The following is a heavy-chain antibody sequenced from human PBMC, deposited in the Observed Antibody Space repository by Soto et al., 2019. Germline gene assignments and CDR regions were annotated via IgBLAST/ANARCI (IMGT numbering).Heavy chain of an antibody. CDR3: ARQMSSGWGFNWFDP. CDR2: IYYSGST. J-gene: IGHJ5*02. D-gene: IGHD6-19*01. V-gene: IGHV4-39*01. CDR1: GGSISSSY. Sequence: SETLSLTCTVSGGSISSSYWGWIRQPPGKGLEWIGSIYYSGSTYYNPSLKSRVTISVDTSKNQFSLKLSSVAAADTAVYYCARQMSSGWGFNWFDPWGQGTLVTVSS.